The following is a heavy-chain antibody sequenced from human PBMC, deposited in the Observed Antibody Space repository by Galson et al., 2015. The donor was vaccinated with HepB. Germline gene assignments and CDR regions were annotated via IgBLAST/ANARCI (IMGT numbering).Heavy chain of an antibody. J-gene: IGHJ4*02. CDR3: ARSRYSSSSSLFDY. D-gene: IGHD6-6*01. V-gene: IGHV1-69*05. CDR1: GGTFSSYA. Sequence: SVKVSCKASGGTFSSYAISWVRQAPGQGLEWMGGIIPIFGTANYAQKLQGRVTMTTDTSTSTAYMELRSLRSDDTAVYYCARSRYSSSSSLFDYWGQGTLVTVSS. CDR2: IIPIFGTA.